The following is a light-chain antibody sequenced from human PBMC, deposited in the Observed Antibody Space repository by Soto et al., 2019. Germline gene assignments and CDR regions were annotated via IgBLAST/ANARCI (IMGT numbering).Light chain of an antibody. J-gene: IGKJ2*01. CDR2: GAS. Sequence: ELVMTQSPATLSVSPGERATLSCRASQSVSSNLAWYQQKPGQAPRLLIYGASNSATGIPARFSGSGSGTEFTLTISSLQSEDFAVYSCQQYNNWRPWYTFGQGTQLEIK. CDR1: QSVSSN. V-gene: IGKV3-15*01. CDR3: QQYNNWRPWYT.